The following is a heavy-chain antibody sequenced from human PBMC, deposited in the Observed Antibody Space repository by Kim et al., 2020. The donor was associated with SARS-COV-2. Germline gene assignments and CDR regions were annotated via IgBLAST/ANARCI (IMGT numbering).Heavy chain of an antibody. CDR3: AKDRNSGSGSYSS. CDR2: LSISGDKT. CDR1: GFTFSSYA. J-gene: IGHJ5*02. V-gene: IGHV3-23*01. D-gene: IGHD3-10*01. Sequence: GGSLRLSCAASGFTFSSYAMTWVRQAPGKGLEWVSALSISGDKTYYADSVKGRFTISRDNSKNTLFLQMSSLRAEDTAVYYCAKDRNSGSGSYSSWGQGTLVTVSS.